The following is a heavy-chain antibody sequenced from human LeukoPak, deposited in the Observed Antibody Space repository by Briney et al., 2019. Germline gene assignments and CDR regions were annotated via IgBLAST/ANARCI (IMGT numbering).Heavy chain of an antibody. D-gene: IGHD2-15*01. CDR3: AREVTPDAFDI. Sequence: SETLSLTCTVSGGSISSGGYYWSWIRQHPGKGLEWIGYIYYSGSTYYNPSLKSRVTISVDTSKNQFSLKLSSVTAADTAVYYCAREVTPDAFDIWGQGAMVTVSS. J-gene: IGHJ3*02. CDR1: GGSISSGGYY. V-gene: IGHV4-31*03. CDR2: IYYSGST.